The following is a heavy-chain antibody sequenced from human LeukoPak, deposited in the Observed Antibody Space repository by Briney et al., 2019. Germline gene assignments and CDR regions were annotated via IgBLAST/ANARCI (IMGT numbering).Heavy chain of an antibody. CDR2: ISGSGGST. V-gene: IGHV3-23*01. D-gene: IGHD6-6*01. Sequence: GGSLRLSCAASGFTFSSYAMSWVRQAPGKGLEWVSAISGSGGSTYYADSVKGRFTISRANSKNTMYLQMNSLRAEDTAVYYCAKGSSIAARHFDYWGQGTLVTVSS. CDR3: AKGSSIAARHFDY. CDR1: GFTFSSYA. J-gene: IGHJ4*02.